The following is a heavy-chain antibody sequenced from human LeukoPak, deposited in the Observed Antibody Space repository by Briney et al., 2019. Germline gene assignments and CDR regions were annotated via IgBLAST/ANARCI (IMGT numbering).Heavy chain of an antibody. CDR1: GYTFTGYY. V-gene: IGHV1-2*02. D-gene: IGHD3-10*01. J-gene: IGHJ4*02. CDR3: ARGGGGMVRGVIDY. Sequence: GASVKVSCKASGYTFTGYYIHWVRQAPGQGLEWMGWINPNSGDTNYAQKFQGEVTMTRDTSISTAYMELSSLRSEDTAVYYCARGGGGMVRGVIDYWGQGTLVTVSS. CDR2: INPNSGDT.